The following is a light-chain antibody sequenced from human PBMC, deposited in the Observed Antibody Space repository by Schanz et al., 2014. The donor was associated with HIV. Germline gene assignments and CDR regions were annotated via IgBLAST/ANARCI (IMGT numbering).Light chain of an antibody. CDR1: SSDVGGYNY. Sequence: QSALTQPRSVSGSPGQSVTISCTGTSSDVGGYNYVSWYQQHPGKAPKLMIYDVSKRPSGVSSRFSGSKSGNTASLTISGLQAEDEADYYCSSYTSSRTPVFGGGTKVTVL. V-gene: IGLV2-14*01. CDR3: SSYTSSRTPV. CDR2: DVS. J-gene: IGLJ2*01.